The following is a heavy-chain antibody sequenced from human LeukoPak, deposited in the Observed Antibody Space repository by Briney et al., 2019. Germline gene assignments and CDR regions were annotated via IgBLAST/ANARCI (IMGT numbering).Heavy chain of an antibody. CDR3: ARTGVGSSSWNY. CDR2: IKQDGSEK. CDR1: GFTFISYW. Sequence: GGSLRLSCAASGFTFISYWMSWVRQAPGKGLEWVANIKQDGSEKYYVDSVKGRFTISRDNAKNSLYLQMNSLRAEDTAVYYCARTGVGSSSWNYWGQGTLVTVSS. V-gene: IGHV3-7*01. J-gene: IGHJ4*02. D-gene: IGHD6-13*01.